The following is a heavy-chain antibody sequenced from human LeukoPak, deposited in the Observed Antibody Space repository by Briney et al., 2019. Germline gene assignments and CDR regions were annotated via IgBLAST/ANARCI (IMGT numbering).Heavy chain of an antibody. V-gene: IGHV3-33*01. D-gene: IGHD3-10*01. CDR2: IWYDGSNK. CDR1: GFTFSSYG. CDR3: AAGGFGEPIDY. J-gene: IGHJ4*02. Sequence: GGSLRLXCAASGFTFSSYGMHWVRQAPGKGLEWVAVIWYDGSNKYYADSVKGRFTISRDNSKNTLYLQMNSLRAEDTAVYYCAAGGFGEPIDYWGQGTLVTVSS.